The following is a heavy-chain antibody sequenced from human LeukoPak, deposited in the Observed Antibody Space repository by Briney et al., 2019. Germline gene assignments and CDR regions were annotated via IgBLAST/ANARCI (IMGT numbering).Heavy chain of an antibody. CDR2: INPNTGGT. CDR1: RHTFTGYY. V-gene: IGHV1-2*02. J-gene: IGHJ4*02. CDR3: ARDRPIDY. Sequence: ASVKVSCKASRHTFTGYYIHWVRQAPGQGLEWMGWINPNTGGTNYEQKFQGRVTMTRDTSISTAYMELSSLKSDDTAVYYCARDRPIDYWGQGTLVTVSS.